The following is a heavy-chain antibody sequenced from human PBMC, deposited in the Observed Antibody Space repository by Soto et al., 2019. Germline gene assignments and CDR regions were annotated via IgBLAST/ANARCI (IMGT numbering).Heavy chain of an antibody. J-gene: IGHJ3*02. V-gene: IGHV1-3*01. CDR3: ASWTTVTTERFDAFDI. D-gene: IGHD4-17*01. CDR1: GYTFTSYA. Sequence: ASVKVSCKASGYTFTSYAMHWVRQAPGQRLEWMGWINAGNGNTKYSQMFQGRVTITRDTSASTAYMELSSLRSEDTAVYYCASWTTVTTERFDAFDIWGQGTMVTVSS. CDR2: INAGNGNT.